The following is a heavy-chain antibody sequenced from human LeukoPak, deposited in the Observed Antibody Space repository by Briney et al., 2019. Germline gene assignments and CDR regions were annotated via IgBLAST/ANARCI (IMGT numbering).Heavy chain of an antibody. J-gene: IGHJ4*02. CDR2: IYYSGST. Sequence: SETLSLTCTVSGGSMSNYYWSWIRQPPGKGLEWIGYIYYSGSTNYNPSLKSRVTISVDTSKNQFSLKLSSVTAADTAVYYCARAYYDSSGYYFPFDYWGQGTLVTVSS. CDR3: ARAYYDSSGYYFPFDY. D-gene: IGHD3-22*01. V-gene: IGHV4-59*08. CDR1: GGSMSNYY.